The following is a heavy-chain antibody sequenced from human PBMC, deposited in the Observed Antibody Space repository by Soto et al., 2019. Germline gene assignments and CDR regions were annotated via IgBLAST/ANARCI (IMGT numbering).Heavy chain of an antibody. CDR2: IFYSGSS. CDR1: GGSISSYAYY. CDR3: DRDSRGVTSHPYYYGVNV. J-gene: IGHJ6*02. V-gene: IGHV4-30-4*01. D-gene: IGHD3-10*01. Sequence: QVQLQESGPGLVKPSQTLSLTCPVSGGSISSYAYYWTWIRQPPGKGREWIGYIFYSGSSYHNPCFKGRLTMSVDTSMHQLALRLSSVTAADTAVYYCDRDSRGVTSHPYYYGVNVWGQGTKVTVSS.